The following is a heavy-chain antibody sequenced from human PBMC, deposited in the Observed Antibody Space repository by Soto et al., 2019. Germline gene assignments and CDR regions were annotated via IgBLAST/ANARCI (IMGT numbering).Heavy chain of an antibody. CDR2: INPSGSKT. V-gene: IGHV1-46*01. D-gene: IGHD1-26*01. CDR3: AREGGGMVGATTFDY. J-gene: IGHJ4*02. Sequence: QVQLVQSGAEVKKPGASVKVSCKASGNTFTAYYMHWVRQAPGQGLEWMGIINPSGSKTTYAQNFQGRVTMTRDTSTSTVYMELSSLRSEDTDVYYCAREGGGMVGATTFDYWGQGTLVTVSS. CDR1: GNTFTAYY.